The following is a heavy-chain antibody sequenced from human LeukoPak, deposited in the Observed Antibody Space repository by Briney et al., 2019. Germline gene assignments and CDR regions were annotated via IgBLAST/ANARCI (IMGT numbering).Heavy chain of an antibody. D-gene: IGHD5-24*01. CDR3: ARHGGRDGQQGAPITYYYYYMDV. Sequence: SETLPLTCAVSGYSISSGYYWGWIRQPPGKGLEWIGSIYHSGSTYYNPSLKSRVTISVDTSKNQFSLKLSSVTAADTAVYYCARHGGRDGQQGAPITYYYYYMDVWGKGTTVTVSS. CDR1: GYSISSGYY. J-gene: IGHJ6*03. CDR2: IYHSGST. V-gene: IGHV4-38-2*01.